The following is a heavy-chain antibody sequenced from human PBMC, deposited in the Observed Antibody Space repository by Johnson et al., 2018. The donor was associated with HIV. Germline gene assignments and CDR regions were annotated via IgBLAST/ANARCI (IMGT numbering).Heavy chain of an antibody. D-gene: IGHD3-10*01. V-gene: IGHV3-30-3*01. CDR3: ARAIRYYGSGTLLGGAFDI. Sequence: HVQLVESGGGVVQPGRSLRLSCAASGFTFSSYAMHWVRQAPGKGLEWVAVISYDGSNKYYADSVKGRFTISRDNSKNTLYLQMNSLRAEDTAVYYCARAIRYYGSGTLLGGAFDIWGQGTMVTVSS. CDR1: GFTFSSYA. J-gene: IGHJ3*02. CDR2: ISYDGSNK.